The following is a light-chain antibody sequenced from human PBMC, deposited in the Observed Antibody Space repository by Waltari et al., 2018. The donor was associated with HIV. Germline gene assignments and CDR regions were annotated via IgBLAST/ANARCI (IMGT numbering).Light chain of an antibody. V-gene: IGLV1-44*01. J-gene: IGLJ1*01. Sequence: QSVLTQPPSASATPGQRVTISCSGNSSNIGSNTVNWYLQLPGTAPKLLIYSNSQRATAVPARFSGSKSGTSASLAISGLQSEDEAHYYCASWDDSLNGLYVFGPGTKVTVL. CDR1: SSNIGSNT. CDR3: ASWDDSLNGLYV. CDR2: SNS.